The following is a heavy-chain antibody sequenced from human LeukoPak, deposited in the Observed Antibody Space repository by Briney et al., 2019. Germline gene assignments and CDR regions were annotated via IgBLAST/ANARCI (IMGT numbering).Heavy chain of an antibody. J-gene: IGHJ4*02. CDR1: GGSISSSSYY. CDR2: IYYSGST. D-gene: IGHD2-15*01. V-gene: IGHV4-39*07. Sequence: SETLSLTCTVSGGSISSSSYYWGWIRQPPGKGLEWIGSIYYSGSTYYNPSLKSRVTISVDTSKNQFSLKLSSVTAADTAVYYCASSCSGGSCPVYWGQGTLVTVSS. CDR3: ASSCSGGSCPVY.